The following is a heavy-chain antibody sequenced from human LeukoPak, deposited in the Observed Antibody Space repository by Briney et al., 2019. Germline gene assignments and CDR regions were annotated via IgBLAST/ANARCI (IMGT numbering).Heavy chain of an antibody. J-gene: IGHJ5*02. CDR2: IYHSGST. CDR3: ARGEPWFDP. Sequence: SETLSLTCTVSGYSISSGYYWGWIRQPPGKGLEWIGSIYHSGSTYYNPSLKSRVTISVDTSKNQFSLKLSSVTAADTAVYYCARGEPWFDPWGRGTLVTVSS. D-gene: IGHD1-14*01. CDR1: GYSISSGYY. V-gene: IGHV4-38-2*02.